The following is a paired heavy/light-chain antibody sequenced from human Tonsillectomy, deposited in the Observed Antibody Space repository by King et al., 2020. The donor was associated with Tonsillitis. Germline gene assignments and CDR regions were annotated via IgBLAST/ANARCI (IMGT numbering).Heavy chain of an antibody. V-gene: IGHV1-69*01. Sequence: QVQLVQSGAEVKKPGSSVKVSCKASGGNFGNYAISWVRQAPGQGLEWMGGIIPKFPMTSYAQTFQGRVTITADESTSTAYMELTGLKSEDTAVYYCARDGNYYGSARVYNWFDPWGQGTLVTVSS. CDR1: GGNFGNYA. CDR3: ARDGNYYGSARVYNWFDP. J-gene: IGHJ5*02. D-gene: IGHD3-10*01. CDR2: IIPKFPMT.
Light chain of an antibody. CDR2: DVD. V-gene: IGLV2-14*01. CDR1: SRDVGAYNY. J-gene: IGLJ2*01. Sequence: QSALTQPASVSGSPGQSITISCIGTSRDVGAYNYVAWYQQHPGKAPKLVIFDVDNRPSGISHRFSGSKSGNTASLTISGLQAEDEADYYCSSHTTTSTLVVFGGGTKLTVL. CDR3: SSHTTTSTLVV.